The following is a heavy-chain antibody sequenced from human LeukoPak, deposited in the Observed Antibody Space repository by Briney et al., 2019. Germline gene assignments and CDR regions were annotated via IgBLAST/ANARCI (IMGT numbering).Heavy chain of an antibody. Sequence: SETLSLTCTVSGGSISSYYWSWIRQPPGKGLEWIGYIYYSGSTNYNPSLKSRVTISVDTPKNQFSLKLSSVTAADTAVYYCARVPYCGGDCYVDYWGQGTLVTVSS. V-gene: IGHV4-59*01. D-gene: IGHD2-21*02. CDR1: GGSISSYY. J-gene: IGHJ4*02. CDR3: ARVPYCGGDCYVDY. CDR2: IYYSGST.